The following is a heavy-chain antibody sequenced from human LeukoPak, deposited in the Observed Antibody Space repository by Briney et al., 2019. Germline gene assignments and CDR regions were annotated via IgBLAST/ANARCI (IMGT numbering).Heavy chain of an antibody. CDR1: GYSISSGYY. Sequence: KPSETLSLTCAVSGYSISSGYYWGWIRQPPGKGLEWIGNVYHSGSTYKNPSLKSRVSISLDTSNNQSSLKLTSVTAADTAIYYCARLSGAPVRHPIYHFDYWGQGTLVTVFS. J-gene: IGHJ4*02. D-gene: IGHD1-26*01. CDR2: VYHSGST. CDR3: ARLSGAPVRHPIYHFDY. V-gene: IGHV4-38-2*01.